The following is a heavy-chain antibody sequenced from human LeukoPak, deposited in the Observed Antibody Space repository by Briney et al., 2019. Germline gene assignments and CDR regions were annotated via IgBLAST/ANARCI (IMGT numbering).Heavy chain of an antibody. Sequence: SETLSLTCAVYGGSFSGYYWSWIRQPPGKGLEWMGEINHSGSTNYHPSLKSRVTISVDTSKTQFSLKLSSVTAADTAVYYCARRPYYGSGSYIDYWGQGTLVTVSS. D-gene: IGHD3-10*01. CDR3: ARRPYYGSGSYIDY. CDR1: GGSFSGYY. V-gene: IGHV4-34*01. J-gene: IGHJ4*02. CDR2: INHSGST.